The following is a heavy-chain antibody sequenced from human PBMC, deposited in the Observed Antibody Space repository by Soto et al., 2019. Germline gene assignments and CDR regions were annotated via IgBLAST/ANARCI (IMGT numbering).Heavy chain of an antibody. D-gene: IGHD3-22*01. CDR3: ARFYYYDSSGYYYVEEFDY. V-gene: IGHV4-59*08. CDR2: IYSSGST. J-gene: IGHJ4*02. Sequence: SETLSLTCTVSGGSISGYYWSWIRQPPGKGLEWIGYIYSSGSTNYNPSLRSRVTISVDTSKDQSSLKLSSVTAADTAVYYCARFYYYDSSGYYYVEEFDYWGQGTLVTVSS. CDR1: GGSISGYY.